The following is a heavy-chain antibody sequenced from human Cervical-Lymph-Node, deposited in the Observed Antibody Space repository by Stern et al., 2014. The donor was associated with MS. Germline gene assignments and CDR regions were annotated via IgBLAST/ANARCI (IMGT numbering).Heavy chain of an antibody. CDR3: ARETGTYCGGDCLDY. V-gene: IGHV1-46*03. CDR1: GYTFTSYY. D-gene: IGHD2-21*02. J-gene: IGHJ4*02. CDR2: INPSGGST. Sequence: VQLVESGAEVKKPGASVKVSCKASGYTFTSYYMHWVRQAPGQGLEWMGIINPSGGSTSYAHKFQGRVTMTRDTSTSTVYMELSSLRSEDTAVYYCARETGTYCGGDCLDYWGQGTLVTVSS.